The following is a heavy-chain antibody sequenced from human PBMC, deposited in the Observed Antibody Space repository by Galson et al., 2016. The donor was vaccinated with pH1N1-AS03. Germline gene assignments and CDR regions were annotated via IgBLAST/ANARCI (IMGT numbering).Heavy chain of an antibody. CDR3: SRGDWFH. J-gene: IGHJ4*02. V-gene: IGHV3-73*01. CDR1: GFTFSRST. D-gene: IGHD3-9*01. CDR2: IRTKTNSYAT. Sequence: SLRLSCAASGFTFSRSTMHWVRQASGKGLEWVGHIRTKTNSYATAYGASMKGRFTISRDDSKNITYLQMNSLQIDDTAVYFCSRGDWFHWGQGTLVIVSS.